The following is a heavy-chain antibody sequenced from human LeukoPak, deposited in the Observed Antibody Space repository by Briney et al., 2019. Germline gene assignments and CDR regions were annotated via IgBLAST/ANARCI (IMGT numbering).Heavy chain of an antibody. J-gene: IGHJ4*02. CDR1: GFTFSSYS. Sequence: KTGGSLRLSCAASGFTFSSYSMNWVRQAPGKGLEWVSSISSSSSYIYYADSVKGRFTISRDNAKNLLYLQMNSLRAEDTAVYYCARGMDADYDFWSGYPYYFDYWGQGTLVTVSS. CDR2: ISSSSSYI. V-gene: IGHV3-21*01. CDR3: ARGMDADYDFWSGYPYYFDY. D-gene: IGHD3-3*01.